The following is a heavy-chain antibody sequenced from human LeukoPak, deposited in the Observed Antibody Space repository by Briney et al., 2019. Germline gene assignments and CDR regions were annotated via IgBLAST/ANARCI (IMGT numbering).Heavy chain of an antibody. CDR1: EFTFSSSA. D-gene: IGHD6-19*01. J-gene: IGHJ4*02. CDR2: ISDSGGST. Sequence: LPGGSLRLSCAASEFTFSSSAMSWVRQAPGKGLEWVSVISDSGGSTYYTDSVKGRFTISRDNSKNTLYLQMNSLTAEDTAVYYCGKDQSSQWLVAPADYWGQGILVTVSS. CDR3: GKDQSSQWLVAPADY. V-gene: IGHV3-23*01.